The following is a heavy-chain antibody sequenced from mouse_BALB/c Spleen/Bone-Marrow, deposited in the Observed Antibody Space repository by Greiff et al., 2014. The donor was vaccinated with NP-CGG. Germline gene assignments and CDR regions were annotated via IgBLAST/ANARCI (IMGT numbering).Heavy chain of an antibody. CDR3: ARKGAYYKDY. Sequence: VQLQQSGAELVKPGASVKLSCKASGYTFTSYWMHWVQQRPGQGLEWNGEINPSNGRTNYNEKFTTKATMTVDKSSNTAYMQLSRLTSEDSAVYYYARKGAYYKDYWGQGTTLTVSS. J-gene: IGHJ2*01. CDR2: INPSNGRT. D-gene: IGHD1-1*01. V-gene: IGHV1S81*02. CDR1: GYTFTSYW.